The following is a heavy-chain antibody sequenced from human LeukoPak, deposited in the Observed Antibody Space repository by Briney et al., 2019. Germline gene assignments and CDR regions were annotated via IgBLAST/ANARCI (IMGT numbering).Heavy chain of an antibody. CDR3: ATDHKMAKLRYYYGMDV. J-gene: IGHJ6*02. Sequence: ASVKVSCKASGYTFTSYDNNWVRQATGQGLEWMGWMNPNSGNTGYAQKFQGRVTMTEDTSTDTAYMELSSLRSEDTAVYYCATDHKMAKLRYYYGMDVWGQGTTVTVSS. CDR2: MNPNSGNT. V-gene: IGHV1-8*01. D-gene: IGHD5-24*01. CDR1: GYTFTSYD.